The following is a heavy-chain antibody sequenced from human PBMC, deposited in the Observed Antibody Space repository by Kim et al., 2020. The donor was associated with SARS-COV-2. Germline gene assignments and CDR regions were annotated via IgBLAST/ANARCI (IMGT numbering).Heavy chain of an antibody. V-gene: IGHV3-30-3*01. D-gene: IGHD2-15*01. Sequence: GGSLRLSCAASGFTFSSSAMHWVRQAPGKGLEWVAVISYDGSNKYYADSVKGRFTISSDNSKNTLNLQMNSLRAEDTAVYYCAGDWGYCSGGSGQTYYYYGMHVWGRGTRGPVSS. J-gene: IGHJ6*02. CDR2: ISYDGSNK. CDR3: AGDWGYCSGGSGQTYYYYGMHV. CDR1: GFTFSSSA.